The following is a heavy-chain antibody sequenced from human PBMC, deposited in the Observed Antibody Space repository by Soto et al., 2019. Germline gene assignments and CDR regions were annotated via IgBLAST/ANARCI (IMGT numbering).Heavy chain of an antibody. J-gene: IGHJ4*02. CDR1: GYSFSSYG. D-gene: IGHD3-22*01. CDR2: INTYNGNR. Sequence: QVQLVQSGAELRKPGASVKVSCKASGYSFSSYGINWVRQAPGQGLEWMGWINTYNGNRNYAQKFEDRVTMTTATSNNTVYMELRSLKSDDTAIYYCARDRLRGYDSSGFYSWGQGTLVTVSS. V-gene: IGHV1-18*01. CDR3: ARDRLRGYDSSGFYS.